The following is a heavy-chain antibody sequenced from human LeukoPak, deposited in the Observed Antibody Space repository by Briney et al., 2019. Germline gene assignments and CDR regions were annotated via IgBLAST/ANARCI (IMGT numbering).Heavy chain of an antibody. CDR2: IYYTGST. J-gene: IGHJ5*02. V-gene: IGHV4-59*01. Sequence: SETLSLTCTVSGGSISSYYWTWIRQPPGKGLEWIGYIYYTGSTNYNPSLKSRVTISVDTSKNQFSLKLSSVTAADTAVYYCARIYSSSWFLNWFDPWGQGTLVTVSS. CDR3: ARIYSSSWFLNWFDP. D-gene: IGHD6-13*01. CDR1: GGSISSYY.